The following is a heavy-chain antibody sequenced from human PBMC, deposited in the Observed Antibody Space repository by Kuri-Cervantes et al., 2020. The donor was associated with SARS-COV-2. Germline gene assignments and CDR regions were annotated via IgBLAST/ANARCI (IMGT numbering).Heavy chain of an antibody. Sequence: GESLKISCAASGFTFSSHAMSWVRQAPGKGLEWVSGISYSGSTTYYADSVKGRFTISRDNSKDTLYLQMNSLRAEDTAKYYCAKDGGWYRFSDYWGQGTLVTVSS. CDR3: AKDGGWYRFSDY. V-gene: IGHV3-23*01. CDR1: GFTFSSHA. J-gene: IGHJ4*02. CDR2: ISYSGSTT. D-gene: IGHD6-19*01.